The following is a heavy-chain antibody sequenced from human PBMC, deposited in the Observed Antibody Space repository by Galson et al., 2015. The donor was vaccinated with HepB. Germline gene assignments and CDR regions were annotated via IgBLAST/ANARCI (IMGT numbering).Heavy chain of an antibody. J-gene: IGHJ4*02. V-gene: IGHV3-48*01. Sequence: SLRLSCAASGFTFSSYSMNWVRQAPGKGLEWVSYISSSSSTIYYADSVKGRFTISRDNAKNSLYLQMNSLRAEDTAVYYCARGSSGWPLDYWGQGTLVTVSS. CDR3: ARGSSGWPLDY. CDR2: ISSSSSTI. CDR1: GFTFSSYS. D-gene: IGHD6-19*01.